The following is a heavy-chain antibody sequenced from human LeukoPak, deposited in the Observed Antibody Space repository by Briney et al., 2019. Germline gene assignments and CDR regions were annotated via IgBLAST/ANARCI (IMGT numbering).Heavy chain of an antibody. Sequence: PGGSLRLSCAVSGFTFSAFWMSWVRQTPGKGLERVANIKEDGSAKFYLDSVKGRFTISRDNAKNLLYLQMDSLRAEDTAVYHCVRGSGGYDPLDFDSWGQGTLVTVFS. CDR1: GFTFSAFW. J-gene: IGHJ4*02. CDR3: VRGSGGYDPLDFDS. V-gene: IGHV3-7*01. D-gene: IGHD5-12*01. CDR2: IKEDGSAK.